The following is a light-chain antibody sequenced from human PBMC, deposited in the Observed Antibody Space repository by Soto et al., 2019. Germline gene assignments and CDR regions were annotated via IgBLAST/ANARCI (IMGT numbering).Light chain of an antibody. CDR1: QPISSY. Sequence: DIQMTQSPASLSASVGDRVAITCRASQPISSYLNWYQHKPGKAPTLLIYAASNLQGGVPSRFSGSGSGTEFTLTISSLQPDDFATYYCQHYNSYSEAFGQGTKVELK. CDR3: QHYNSYSEA. V-gene: IGKV1-5*01. CDR2: AAS. J-gene: IGKJ1*01.